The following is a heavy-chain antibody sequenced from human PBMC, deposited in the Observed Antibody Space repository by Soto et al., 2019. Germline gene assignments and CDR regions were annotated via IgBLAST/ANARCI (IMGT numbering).Heavy chain of an antibody. Sequence: GGSLRLSCATSGFTFSDYYMSWIRQAPGKGLEWVSYIGTRGNTKYYADSVRGRFTISRDNAKNSLYLQMNSLRADDTAVYYCARDGTEYYGEYYDYWGQGIPVTVSS. J-gene: IGHJ4*02. V-gene: IGHV3-11*01. CDR1: GFTFSDYY. D-gene: IGHD4-17*01. CDR2: IGTRGNTK. CDR3: ARDGTEYYGEYYDY.